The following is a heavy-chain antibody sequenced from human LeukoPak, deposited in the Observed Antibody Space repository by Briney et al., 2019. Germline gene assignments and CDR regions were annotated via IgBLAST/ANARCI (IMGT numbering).Heavy chain of an antibody. CDR2: ISAYNGNR. CDR3: ARDYPHIAEAMRALDFPY. CDR1: GYTFTIYG. Sequence: ASVKVSLKASGYTFTIYGISWVRQAPGQGLEWMGWISAYNGNRNYAQKLQVRGTVTTYTSTSTAYMELRSMRSDATAVYYCARDYPHIAEAMRALDFPYWGQGTLVTVSS. J-gene: IGHJ4*02. D-gene: IGHD5-12*01. V-gene: IGHV1-18*01.